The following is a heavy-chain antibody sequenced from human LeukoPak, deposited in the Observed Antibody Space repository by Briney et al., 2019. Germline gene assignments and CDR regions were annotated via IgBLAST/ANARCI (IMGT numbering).Heavy chain of an antibody. CDR1: GGSISSYY. V-gene: IGHV4-59*01. CDR3: ARGSGYSSGWYSAFDI. Sequence: SETLSLTCTVSGGSISSYYWRWIRQPPGKGLEWIGYIYYSGSTNYNPSLKSRVTISVDTSKNQFSLKLSSVTAADTAVYYCARGSGYSSGWYSAFDIWGQGTMVTVSS. D-gene: IGHD6-19*01. CDR2: IYYSGST. J-gene: IGHJ3*02.